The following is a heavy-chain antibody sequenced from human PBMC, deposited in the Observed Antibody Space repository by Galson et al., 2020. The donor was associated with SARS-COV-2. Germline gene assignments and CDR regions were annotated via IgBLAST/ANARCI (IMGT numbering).Heavy chain of an antibody. CDR1: GFTFSSYG. V-gene: IGHV1-18*04. Sequence: ASVTVSCKASGFTFSSYGISWVRHAPGQGLEWRGWISGYNGNTNFEQKVRDRVTMTTDTTTSTAYMELRSLRYDATAVNYWVRVERGGWRSDSLDVWGRGTMVTVSS. CDR2: ISGYNGNT. J-gene: IGHJ3*01. CDR3: VRVERGGWRSDSLDV. D-gene: IGHD6-19*01.